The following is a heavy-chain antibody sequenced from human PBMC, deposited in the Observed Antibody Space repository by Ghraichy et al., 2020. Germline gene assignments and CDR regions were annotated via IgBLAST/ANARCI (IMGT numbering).Heavy chain of an antibody. V-gene: IGHV3-30*18. CDR2: ISYDGSNK. J-gene: IGHJ4*02. CDR1: GFTFSNYG. D-gene: IGHD6-19*01. Sequence: GGSLRLSCAASGFTFSNYGMHWVRQAPGKGLEWVAVISYDGSNKFYADSVKGRFTISRDNSKNTLYLQMNTLRAEDTAVYYCAKVEALYSSGWNNYFDYWGQGTLVTVSS. CDR3: AKVEALYSSGWNNYFDY.